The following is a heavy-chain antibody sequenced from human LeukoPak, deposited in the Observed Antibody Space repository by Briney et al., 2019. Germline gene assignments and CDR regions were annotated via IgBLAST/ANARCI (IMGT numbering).Heavy chain of an antibody. Sequence: ASVKVSCKASGYTFTSYGISWVRQAPGQGLEWMGWISAYNGNTNYAQKLQGRVTMTTDTSTSTAYMELRSLRSDDTAVYYCARTNYDILNGYRTFDYWGQGTLVTVSS. V-gene: IGHV1-18*01. CDR1: GYTFTSYG. D-gene: IGHD3-9*01. CDR2: ISAYNGNT. CDR3: ARTNYDILNGYRTFDY. J-gene: IGHJ4*02.